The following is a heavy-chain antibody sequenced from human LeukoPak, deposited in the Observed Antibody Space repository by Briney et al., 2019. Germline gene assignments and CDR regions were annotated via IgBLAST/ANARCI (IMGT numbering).Heavy chain of an antibody. J-gene: IGHJ4*02. CDR1: GDSFTSYW. Sequence: GESLKISCKGSGDSFTSYWIGWGRQMPGKGLEWMGIIYPGDSDTRYSPSFQGQVTISADKSISTAYLQWSSLKASDTSMYYCASAYYYDSSGYSSLYFDYWGQGTLVTVSS. V-gene: IGHV5-51*01. CDR3: ASAYYYDSSGYSSLYFDY. D-gene: IGHD3-22*01. CDR2: IYPGDSDT.